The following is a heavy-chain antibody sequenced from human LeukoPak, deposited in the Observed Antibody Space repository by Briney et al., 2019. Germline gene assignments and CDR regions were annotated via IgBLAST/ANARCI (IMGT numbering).Heavy chain of an antibody. CDR1: GFTFSSYG. Sequence: GGSLRLSCAASGFTFSSYGMHWVRQAPGKGLEWVAVIWYDGSNKYYADSVKGRFTISRDNSKNTLYLQMNSLRAEDTAVYYCARDPRLVVVAATLEYYYGMDVWGQGTTVTVSS. CDR3: ARDPRLVVVAATLEYYYGMDV. CDR2: IWYDGSNK. D-gene: IGHD2-15*01. J-gene: IGHJ6*02. V-gene: IGHV3-33*01.